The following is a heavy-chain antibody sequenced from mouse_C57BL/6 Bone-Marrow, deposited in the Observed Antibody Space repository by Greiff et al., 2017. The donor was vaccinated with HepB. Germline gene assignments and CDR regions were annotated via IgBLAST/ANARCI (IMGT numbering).Heavy chain of an antibody. CDR2: IHPNSGST. Sequence: QVQLQQPGAELVKPGASVKLSCKASGYTFTSYWMHWVKQRPGQGLEWIGMIHPNSGSTNYNEKFKSKTTLTVDKSSSTAYMQLSSLTSEDSAVYYCARDSLYAMDYRGQGTSVTDSA. CDR1: GYTFTSYW. CDR3: ARDSLYAMDY. J-gene: IGHJ4*01. V-gene: IGHV1-64*01.